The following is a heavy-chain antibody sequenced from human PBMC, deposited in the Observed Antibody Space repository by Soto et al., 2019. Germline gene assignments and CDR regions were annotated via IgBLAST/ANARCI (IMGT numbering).Heavy chain of an antibody. Sequence: SETLSLTCTVSGGSISSGGYYWSWIRQHPGKGLEWIGYIYYSGSTYYNPSLKSRVTISVDTSKNQFSLKLSSVTAADTAVYYCARGVGYSGYDLDAFDIWGQGTMGTVSS. CDR3: ARGVGYSGYDLDAFDI. CDR1: GGSISSGGYY. CDR2: IYYSGST. J-gene: IGHJ3*02. V-gene: IGHV4-31*03. D-gene: IGHD5-12*01.